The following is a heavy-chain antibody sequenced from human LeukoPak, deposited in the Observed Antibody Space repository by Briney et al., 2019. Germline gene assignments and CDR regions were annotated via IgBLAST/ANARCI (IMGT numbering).Heavy chain of an antibody. J-gene: IGHJ4*02. CDR1: GFTFSSYA. CDR3: AKDTGVVVAATWTY. V-gene: IGHV3-23*01. D-gene: IGHD2-15*01. CDR2: ISGSGGST. Sequence: GGSLRLSCAASGFTFSSYAMSWVRQAPGKGLEWVSAISGSGGSTYYADSVKGRFTISRDNSKNTLYLQMNSLRAEDTAVYYCAKDTGVVVAATWTYWGQGTLVTVSS.